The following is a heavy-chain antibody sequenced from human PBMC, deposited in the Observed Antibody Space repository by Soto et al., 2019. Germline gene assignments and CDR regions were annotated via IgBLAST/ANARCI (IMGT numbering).Heavy chain of an antibody. J-gene: IGHJ4*02. CDR1: GFTSSNAC. CDR3: TTVFYDGSGCADY. V-gene: IGHV3-15*07. CDR2: IKRKTESETT. D-gene: IGHD3-22*01. Sequence: PGGSMRLSCAATGFTSSNACMNWVRQAPGERLDWAGRIKRKTESETTDYAAPVQGIFTISRDDSKNTLYLQMNNLKTEDTAIYYCTTVFYDGSGCADYWGQGTLVTVSS.